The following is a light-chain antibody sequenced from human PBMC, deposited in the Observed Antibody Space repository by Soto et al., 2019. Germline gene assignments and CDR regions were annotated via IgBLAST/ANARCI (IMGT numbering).Light chain of an antibody. CDR2: GAS. CDR1: QSVSSSY. Sequence: EIVLTQSPGTLSLSPGERATLSCRASQSVSSSYLAWYQQKPGQAPRLLIYGASSRATGIPDRFSGSGSGTDFTLTISRLEPDDFATYYCQQYNSYSILTFGGGTKVDI. J-gene: IGKJ4*01. V-gene: IGKV3-20*01. CDR3: QQYNSYSILT.